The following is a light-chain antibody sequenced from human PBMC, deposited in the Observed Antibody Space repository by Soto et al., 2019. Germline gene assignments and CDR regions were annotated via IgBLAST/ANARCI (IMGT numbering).Light chain of an antibody. CDR1: QSLSGW. J-gene: IGKJ1*01. CDR3: QQYASYPWT. Sequence: DIQLTQTPSTLSASIGDRVTITCRASQSLSGWLAWYQQTPGKAPKLLISDAFRLESGVPSRFRGSGSGTEFSLTISSLQPGLSATFYCQQYASYPWTFGCGTQVDIK. CDR2: DAF. V-gene: IGKV1-5*01.